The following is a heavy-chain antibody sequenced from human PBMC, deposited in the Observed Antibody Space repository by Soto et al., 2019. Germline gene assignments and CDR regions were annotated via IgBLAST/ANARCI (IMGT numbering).Heavy chain of an antibody. CDR2: ISGSGGST. J-gene: IGHJ6*02. Sequence: PGGSLRLSCAASGFTFSSYAMSWVRQAPGKGLEWVSAISGSGGSTYYADSVKGRFTISRDNSKNTLYLQMNSLRAEDTAVYYCAREIAARPIFYYYYGMDVWGQGTTVTVSS. D-gene: IGHD6-6*01. CDR3: AREIAARPIFYYYYGMDV. V-gene: IGHV3-23*01. CDR1: GFTFSSYA.